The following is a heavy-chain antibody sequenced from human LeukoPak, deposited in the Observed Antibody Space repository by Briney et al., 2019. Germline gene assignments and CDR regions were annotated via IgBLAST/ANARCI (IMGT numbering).Heavy chain of an antibody. CDR1: GYSVSSGYY. V-gene: IGHV4-38-2*02. CDR2: IYHSGST. CDR3: ARVRGYYDSSGYFDY. D-gene: IGHD3-22*01. J-gene: IGHJ4*02. Sequence: SETLSLTCTVSGYSVSSGYYWGWIRQPPGKGLEWIGSIYHSGSTYYNPPLKSRVTISVDTSKNQFSLKLSSVTAADTAVYYCARVRGYYDSSGYFDYWGQGTLVTVSS.